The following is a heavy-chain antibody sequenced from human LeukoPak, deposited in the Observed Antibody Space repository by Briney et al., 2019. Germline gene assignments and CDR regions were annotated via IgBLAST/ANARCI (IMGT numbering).Heavy chain of an antibody. CDR1: GFTFGNYA. CDR3: AKIQFQLPPARWPSIS. J-gene: IGHJ5*02. CDR2: ISGSGDGT. D-gene: IGHD5-24*01. V-gene: IGHV3-23*01. Sequence: PGGSLRLSCAASGFTFGNYAMSWVRQAPTQGLEWVSTISGSGDGTYYADSVKGRFTISRDNAKNTLYLQTNSLRAEDTAIYYCAKIQFQLPPARWPSISWGQGTLVTVSS.